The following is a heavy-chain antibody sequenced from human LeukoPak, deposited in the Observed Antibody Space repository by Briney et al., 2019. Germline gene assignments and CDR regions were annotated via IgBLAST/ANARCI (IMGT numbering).Heavy chain of an antibody. J-gene: IGHJ3*02. V-gene: IGHV4-39*01. CDR3: ARHSKGDIAARHQTAFDI. D-gene: IGHD6-6*01. Sequence: SETLSLTCTVSGGSISSGDYYWSWIRQPPGKGLEWIGSIYYSGSTYYNPSLKSRVTISVDTSKNQFSLKLSSVTAADTAVYYCARHSKGDIAARHQTAFDIWGQGTMVTVSS. CDR1: GGSISSGDYY. CDR2: IYYSGST.